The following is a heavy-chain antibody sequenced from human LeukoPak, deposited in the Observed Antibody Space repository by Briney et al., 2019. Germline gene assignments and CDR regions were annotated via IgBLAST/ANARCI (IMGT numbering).Heavy chain of an antibody. D-gene: IGHD6-6*01. CDR1: GGSISSSSYY. V-gene: IGHV4-39*07. CDR3: AHSSSSLPTDS. CDR2: IYYSGST. Sequence: SETLSLTCTVSGGSISSSSYYWGWIRQPPGKGLEWIGSIYYSGSTYYNPSLKSRVTISVDTSKNQFSLKLSSVTAADTAVYYCAHSSSSLPTDSWGQGNLVIVSS. J-gene: IGHJ4*02.